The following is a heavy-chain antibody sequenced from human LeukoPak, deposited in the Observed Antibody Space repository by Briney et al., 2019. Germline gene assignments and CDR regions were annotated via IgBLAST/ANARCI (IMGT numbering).Heavy chain of an antibody. CDR3: AKANWVSNADAVW. J-gene: IGHJ4*02. V-gene: IGHV3-23*01. CDR1: GFSFSNYA. Sequence: GGSLRLSCAASGFSFSNYAMSWVRQAPARGPEWVSSISGGGETFYADSVKGRFTLSRDDSRNTVYLQLNNLRVEDTAIYYCAKANWVSNADAVWWGQGTQVTVSS. CDR2: ISGGGET. D-gene: IGHD1-1*01.